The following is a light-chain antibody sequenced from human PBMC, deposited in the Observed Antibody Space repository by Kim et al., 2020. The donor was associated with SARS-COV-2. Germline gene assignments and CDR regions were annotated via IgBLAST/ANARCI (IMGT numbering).Light chain of an antibody. V-gene: IGLV2-14*03. Sequence: QSITISCPGTSSDVGGHNYVSWYQQHPAKAPKLMIYDVTKRPSGVSIRFSGSKSGNTASLTISGLQAEDEADYYCSSYTCTSTRVAFGGGTKVTVL. CDR2: DVT. J-gene: IGLJ2*01. CDR3: SSYTCTSTRVA. CDR1: SSDVGGHNY.